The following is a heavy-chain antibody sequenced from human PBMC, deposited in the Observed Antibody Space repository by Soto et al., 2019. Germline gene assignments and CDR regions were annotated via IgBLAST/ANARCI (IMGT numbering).Heavy chain of an antibody. CDR3: ASGGAGSGPFTWELPDH. V-gene: IGHV1-45*02. CDR1: GNTFTYRY. Sequence: SVKVSCKALGNTFTYRYLHWVRQAPGQALEWMGWITPFSGDVHYAQKFQERVTITRDRSINTAYMRMSSLRSEDTAMYFCASGGAGSGPFTWELPDHWGQGTLVTVSS. CDR2: ITPFSGDV. J-gene: IGHJ4*02. D-gene: IGHD1-26*01.